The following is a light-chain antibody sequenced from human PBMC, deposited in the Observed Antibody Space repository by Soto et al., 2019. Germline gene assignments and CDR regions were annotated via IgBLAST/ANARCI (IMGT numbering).Light chain of an antibody. V-gene: IGLV2-23*01. CDR1: SSDVGSYDL. J-gene: IGLJ2*01. Sequence: QSALTQPASVSGFPGQSITISCAGTSSDVGSYDLVSWYQHHPGRAPKLMIFEGSKRPSGVSNRFSGSKSGNTASLTISGRRVEEEVVYYSPSYASSGTVIFAGGPKLPVL. CDR3: PSYASSGTVI. CDR2: EGS.